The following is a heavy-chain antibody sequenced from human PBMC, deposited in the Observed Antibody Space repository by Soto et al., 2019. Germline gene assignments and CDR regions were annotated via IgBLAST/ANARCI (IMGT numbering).Heavy chain of an antibody. V-gene: IGHV4-34*01. D-gene: IGHD1-1*01. CDR3: ARVHNWDISTSFGY. Sequence: PSETLSLTCAVYGGSYSGYYWSWIRQPPEKGLEWIGEINHSGSTNYNPSLKSRVTISVDTSKNQFSLKLSSVTAADTAVYYCARVHNWDISTSFGYCGPRTLLSLSS. J-gene: IGHJ4*02. CDR1: GGSYSGYY. CDR2: INHSGST.